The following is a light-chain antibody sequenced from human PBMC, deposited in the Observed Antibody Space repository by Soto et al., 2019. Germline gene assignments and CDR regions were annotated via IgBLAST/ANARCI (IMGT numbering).Light chain of an antibody. J-gene: IGLJ1*01. CDR2: DDR. V-gene: IGLV3-21*02. Sequence: SSALAQPPSVSVAPGQTASISRGGNNIGSRSVHWYQQKPGQAPVLVVYDDRDRPSGIPERFAGSNSGNTATRTISRVEAGDEADYYCQVWDSTSDHYVFGTGTKVTVL. CDR3: QVWDSTSDHYV. CDR1: NIGSRS.